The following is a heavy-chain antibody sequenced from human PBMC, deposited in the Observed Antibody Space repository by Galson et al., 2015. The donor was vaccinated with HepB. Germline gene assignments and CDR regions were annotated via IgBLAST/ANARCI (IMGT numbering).Heavy chain of an antibody. V-gene: IGHV1-3*01. CDR2: INAGNGNT. CDR3: ARSIYGSGSYYRRAHFDY. CDR1: GYTFTSYA. J-gene: IGHJ4*02. D-gene: IGHD3-10*01. Sequence: SVKVSCKASGYTFTSYAMHWVRQAPGQRLEWMGWINAGNGNTKYSQKFQGRVTITRDTSASTAYMELSSLRSEDTAVYYCARSIYGSGSYYRRAHFDYWGQGTLVTVSS.